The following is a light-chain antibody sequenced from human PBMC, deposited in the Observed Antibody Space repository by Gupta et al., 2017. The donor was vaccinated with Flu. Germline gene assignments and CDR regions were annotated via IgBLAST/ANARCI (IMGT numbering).Light chain of an antibody. V-gene: IGKV1-39*01. J-gene: IGKJ3*01. Sequence: SSLSASVGDRVTITCRASQSVRNHLNWYQQKPGGVPKLLVYAASSMESGVPSRFSGSGSGTDFTLTISSLEPEDCAAYFCQQSYNSPLLTFGPGTKVEIK. CDR3: QQSYNSPLLT. CDR1: QSVRNH. CDR2: AAS.